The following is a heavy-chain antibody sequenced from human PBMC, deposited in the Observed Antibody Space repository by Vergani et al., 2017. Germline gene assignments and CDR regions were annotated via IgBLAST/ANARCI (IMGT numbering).Heavy chain of an antibody. D-gene: IGHD3-3*01. CDR1: GFSLSTSAVG. CDR2: IYWDDDK. V-gene: IGHV2-5*02. Sequence: QITLKESGTTLVKPTQTLTLTCTFSGFSLSTSAVGVGWIRQPPGKALEWLALIYWDDDKRYSPSLKSRLTITKDTSKNQVVLTMTNMDPVDTATYYCAHRRQDFWSGYSPWFDPWGQGTLVTVSS. CDR3: AHRRQDFWSGYSPWFDP. J-gene: IGHJ5*02.